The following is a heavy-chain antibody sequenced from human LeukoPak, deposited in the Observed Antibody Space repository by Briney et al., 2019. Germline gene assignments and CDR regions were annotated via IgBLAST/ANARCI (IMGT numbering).Heavy chain of an antibody. J-gene: IGHJ4*02. CDR3: ARAGGWYFDY. V-gene: IGHV4-34*01. CDR1: GGSFSGYY. Sequence: KPSETLSLTCAVYGGSFSGYYWSWIRQPPGKGLEWIGEINHSGSTNYNTSLKSRVTISVDTSKNQFSLKLSSVTAADTAVYYCARAGGWYFDYWGQGILVTVSS. D-gene: IGHD6-19*01. CDR2: INHSGST.